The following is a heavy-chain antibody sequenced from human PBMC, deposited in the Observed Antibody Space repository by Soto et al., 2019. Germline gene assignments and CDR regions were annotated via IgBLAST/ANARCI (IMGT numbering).Heavy chain of an antibody. V-gene: IGHV1-69*13. CDR3: AREDTAMVPLNY. Sequence: SVKVSCKASGGTFSSYAISWVRQAPGQGLEWMGGVIPIFGTANYAQKFQGRVTITADESTSTAYMELSSLRSEDTAVYYCAREDTAMVPLNYWGQGTLVTVSS. CDR1: GGTFSSYA. D-gene: IGHD5-18*01. J-gene: IGHJ4*02. CDR2: VIPIFGTA.